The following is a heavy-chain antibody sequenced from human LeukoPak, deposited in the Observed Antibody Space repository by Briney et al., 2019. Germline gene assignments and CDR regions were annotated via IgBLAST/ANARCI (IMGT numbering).Heavy chain of an antibody. CDR2: IIPIFGTA. CDR3: ARDTVAGTDLDY. CDR1: GYTFTSYY. J-gene: IGHJ4*02. V-gene: IGHV1-69*06. D-gene: IGHD6-19*01. Sequence: SVKVSCKASGYTFTSYYMHWVRQAPGQGLEWMGGIIPIFGTANYAQKFQGRVTITADKSTSTAYMELSSLRSEDTAVYYCARDTVAGTDLDYWGQGTLVTVSS.